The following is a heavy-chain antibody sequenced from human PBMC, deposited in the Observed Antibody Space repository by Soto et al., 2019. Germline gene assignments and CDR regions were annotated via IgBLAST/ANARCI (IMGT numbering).Heavy chain of an antibody. J-gene: IGHJ4*02. D-gene: IGHD5-12*01. CDR3: ATVSYSGYDSYFDY. Sequence: VKVSCKVSGYTLTELSMHWVRQAPGKGLEWMGGFDPEDGETIYAQKFQGRVTMTEDTSTDTAYMELSSLRSEDTAVYYCATVSYSGYDSYFDYWGQGTLVTVSS. CDR2: FDPEDGET. V-gene: IGHV1-24*01. CDR1: GYTLTELS.